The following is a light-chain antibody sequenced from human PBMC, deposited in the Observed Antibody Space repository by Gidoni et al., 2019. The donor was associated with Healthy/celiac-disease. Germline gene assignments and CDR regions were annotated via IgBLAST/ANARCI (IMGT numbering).Light chain of an antibody. Sequence: DIQMTQSPSSLSASVGDRVTITCRASQSISSYLTWYQQKPGNAPKLLIYAASSLQSGVPSRFSGSGSGTDFTLTISSLQPEDFATYYCQQSYSTPMYTFGQXTKLEIK. CDR2: AAS. J-gene: IGKJ2*01. CDR1: QSISSY. CDR3: QQSYSTPMYT. V-gene: IGKV1-39*01.